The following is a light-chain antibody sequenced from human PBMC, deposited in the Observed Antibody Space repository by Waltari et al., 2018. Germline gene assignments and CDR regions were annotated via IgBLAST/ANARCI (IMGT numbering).Light chain of an antibody. J-gene: IGKJ4*01. CDR2: GAS. CDR1: QTITGSW. CDR3: QQYDGSVVT. Sequence: EIVLTKSPGTLSVSPGERVTVSCRASQTITGSWLTWYHQKPGQAPRLLIYGASNRAPGIPDMFSGSGSGTYFTLTISRLEPEDSAVYYCQQYDGSVVTFGGGTKVEIK. V-gene: IGKV3-20*01.